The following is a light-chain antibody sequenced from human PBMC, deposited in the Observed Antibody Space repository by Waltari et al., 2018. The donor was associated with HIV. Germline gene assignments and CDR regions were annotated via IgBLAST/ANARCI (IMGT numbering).Light chain of an antibody. CDR1: QSVNSF. V-gene: IGKV3-11*01. CDR3: QQRSNWPIT. CDR2: DTS. Sequence: EIVLTQSPDTLSLSPGARATLSCRASQSVNSFLAWYHQKPGRAPRILIYDTSSRSTGIPARFSGSGYGTDVALTISSLEPEDFAFYYCQQRSNWPITFGPGTKVDIK. J-gene: IGKJ3*01.